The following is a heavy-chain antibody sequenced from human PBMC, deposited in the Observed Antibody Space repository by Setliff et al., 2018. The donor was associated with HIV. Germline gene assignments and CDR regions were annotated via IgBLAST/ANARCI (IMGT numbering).Heavy chain of an antibody. J-gene: IGHJ3*02. CDR3: AREYDVLTGYYISAFDI. CDR2: INPNSGDT. V-gene: IGHV1-2*06. D-gene: IGHD3-9*01. CDR1: GYTFTDYY. Sequence: ASVKVSCKASGYTFTDYYMHWVRQAPGQGLEWMGRINPNSGDTNFAQRFQGRITMTRDTSISTAYLDLNRLRSDDTAVYYCAREYDVLTGYYISAFDIWGQGTMVTVSS.